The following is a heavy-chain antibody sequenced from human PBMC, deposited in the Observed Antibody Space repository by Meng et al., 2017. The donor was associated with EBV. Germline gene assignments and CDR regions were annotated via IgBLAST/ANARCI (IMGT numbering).Heavy chain of an antibody. V-gene: IGHV1-2*06. D-gene: IGHD6-13*01. J-gene: IGHJ5*02. CDR2: INPNSGGT. CDR1: GYPFTGYY. Sequence: VQLLTPRVKVREPVSTVMVSCKDSGYPFTGYYMHWVRQAPGQGLEWMGRINPNSGGTNYAQKFQGRVTMTRDTSISTAYMELSRLRSDDTAVYYCAKGADLAAAGTFWFDPWGQGTLVTVSS. CDR3: AKGADLAAAGTFWFDP.